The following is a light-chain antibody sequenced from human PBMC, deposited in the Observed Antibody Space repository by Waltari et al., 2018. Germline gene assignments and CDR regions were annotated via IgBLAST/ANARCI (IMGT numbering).Light chain of an antibody. CDR3: QQFDDWLSLT. CDR1: QGISTS. V-gene: IGKV3-15*01. J-gene: IGKJ4*01. CDR2: DAS. Sequence: EIVMTQSPATLSVSPGERATLSCRASQGISTSLAWYQQKPGQAPRLLTYDASNRATGVPARFSGSGSGTEFTLTISSLQSEDFAVYYCQQFDDWLSLTVGGGTKVEIK.